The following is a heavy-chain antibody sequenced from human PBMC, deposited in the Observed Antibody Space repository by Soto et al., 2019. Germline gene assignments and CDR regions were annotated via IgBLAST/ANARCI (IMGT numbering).Heavy chain of an antibody. CDR3: ARESRDGYVSDAFDI. J-gene: IGHJ3*02. V-gene: IGHV1-69*01. D-gene: IGHD5-12*01. Sequence: QVQLVQSGAEVKKPGSSVKVSCKASGGTFSSYAISWVRQAPGQGLEWMGGIIPIFGTANYAQKFQGRVTITADESASTAYMERSSLRSEDTAVYYCARESRDGYVSDAFDIWGQGTMVTVSS. CDR1: GGTFSSYA. CDR2: IIPIFGTA.